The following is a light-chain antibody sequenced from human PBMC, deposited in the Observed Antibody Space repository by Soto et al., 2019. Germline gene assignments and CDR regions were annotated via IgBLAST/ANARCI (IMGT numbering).Light chain of an antibody. J-gene: IGLJ1*01. CDR2: EVS. V-gene: IGLV2-8*01. CDR3: SSYAGSNSYV. Sequence: QSALTQPPSASGSPGQSVTISCTGTSSDVGGYNYVSWYQQHPGKAPKLMIYEVSKRPSGVPDRSSGTTSGNTASLTVAGLQAEDEADYYCSSYAGSNSYVFGTGTKVTVL. CDR1: SSDVGGYNY.